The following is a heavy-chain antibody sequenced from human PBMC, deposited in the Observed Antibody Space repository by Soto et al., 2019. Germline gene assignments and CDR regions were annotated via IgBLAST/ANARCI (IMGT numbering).Heavy chain of an antibody. V-gene: IGHV1-2*04. CDR3: AREHYGSGKVFYC. J-gene: IGHJ1*01. Sequence: ASVKVSCEASGYTFTGYYIHWVRQAPGQGLEWMGWINPNNGGTNYEQNFQGWVTMTRDTSISTAYMEVTRLKSDDTAVYYCAREHYGSGKVFYCWGKGTLVNVSS. CDR2: INPNNGGT. D-gene: IGHD3-10*01. CDR1: GYTFTGYY.